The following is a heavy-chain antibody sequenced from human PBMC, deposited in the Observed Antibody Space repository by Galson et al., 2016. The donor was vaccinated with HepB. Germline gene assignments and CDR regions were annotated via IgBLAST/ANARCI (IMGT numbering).Heavy chain of an antibody. J-gene: IGHJ4*02. Sequence: SVKVSCKASGYTFTSYAMHWVRQAPGQRLEWMGWINDGNGNTKSSQKFQGRVTITRDTSASTAYMELSSLRSEDTAVYYCARTTREYGDYQFNFDYWGQGTLVTVSS. CDR3: ARTTREYGDYQFNFDY. V-gene: IGHV1-3*01. D-gene: IGHD4-17*01. CDR2: INDGNGNT. CDR1: GYTFTSYA.